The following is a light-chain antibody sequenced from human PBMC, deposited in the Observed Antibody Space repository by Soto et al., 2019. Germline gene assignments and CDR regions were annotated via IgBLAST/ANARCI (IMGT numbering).Light chain of an antibody. J-gene: IGKJ3*01. CDR3: QQRSNGLT. Sequence: EIVLTQSPATLSLSPGERATLSCRASQSVSSYLAWYQQKPGQAPRLLIYDASNRASGIQARFSGSGSETDFALTISSLEPEDFAVYYCQQRSNGLTFGPGNKVDLK. CDR1: QSVSSY. CDR2: DAS. V-gene: IGKV3-11*01.